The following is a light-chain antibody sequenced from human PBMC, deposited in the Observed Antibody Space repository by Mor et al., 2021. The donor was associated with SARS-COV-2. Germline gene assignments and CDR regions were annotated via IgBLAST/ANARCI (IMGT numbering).Light chain of an antibody. CDR3: QQYNSYPWT. Sequence: GDRVTITCRASHSISSWLAWYQQKPGKAPKLLIYKASSLEGGVPSRFSGSGSGTEFTLTISSLQPDDFATYYCQQYNSYPWTFGQGTK. CDR1: HSISSW. CDR2: KAS. J-gene: IGKJ1*01. V-gene: IGKV1-5*03.